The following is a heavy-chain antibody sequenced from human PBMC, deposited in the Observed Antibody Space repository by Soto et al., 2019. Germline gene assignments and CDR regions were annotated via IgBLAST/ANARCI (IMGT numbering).Heavy chain of an antibody. CDR2: IYHSGST. J-gene: IGHJ4*02. CDR1: GGSISSNNW. Sequence: QVQLQESGPGLVKPSGTLSLTCDVSGGSISSNNWWSWVRQTPGKGLEWIGEIYHSGSTNYNPSLKRRLTISVDKSKNQFSLNLNSVAAADTAVYYCARRDCSGGSCYSARYFDYWGQGTLVTVSS. V-gene: IGHV4-4*02. CDR3: ARRDCSGGSCYSARYFDY. D-gene: IGHD2-15*01.